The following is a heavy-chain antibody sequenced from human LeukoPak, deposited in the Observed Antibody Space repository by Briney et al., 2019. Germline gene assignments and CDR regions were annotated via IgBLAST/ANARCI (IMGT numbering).Heavy chain of an antibody. Sequence: SETLSLTCTVSGGSISGSDYYWGWVRQPPGKGLEWIGSIYYSGSTYYNSSLKSRVTISVDTSRNQFSLKLSSVTAADTALYYCARLFRGVGYWGQGTLVTVSS. J-gene: IGHJ4*02. CDR2: IYYSGST. D-gene: IGHD3-16*01. CDR3: ARLFRGVGY. V-gene: IGHV4-39*01. CDR1: GGSISGSDYY.